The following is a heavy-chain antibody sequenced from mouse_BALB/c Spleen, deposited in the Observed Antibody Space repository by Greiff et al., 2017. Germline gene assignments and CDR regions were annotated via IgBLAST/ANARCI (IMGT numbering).Heavy chain of an antibody. CDR2: ISSGGST. V-gene: IGHV5-6-5*01. J-gene: IGHJ3*01. D-gene: IGHD2-14*01. Sequence: EVKVVESGGGLVKPGGSLKLSCAASGFTFSSYAMSWVRQTPEKRLEWVASISSGGSTYYPDSVKGRFTISRDNARNILYLQMSSLRSEDTAMYYCARGRGYDVGWFAYWGQGTLVTVSA. CDR1: GFTFSSYA. CDR3: ARGRGYDVGWFAY.